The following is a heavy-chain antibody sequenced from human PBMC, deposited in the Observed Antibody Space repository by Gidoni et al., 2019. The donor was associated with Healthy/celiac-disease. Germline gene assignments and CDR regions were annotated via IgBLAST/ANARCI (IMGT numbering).Heavy chain of an antibody. CDR3: ARRTEAVVPAAIGVVGYYYYYYMDV. V-gene: IGHV3-30-3*01. CDR1: GFTFSTRA. D-gene: IGHD2-2*02. Sequence: QVQLVESGGCVVQPGRSLRLSGADSGFTFSTRAMTRVRQAPGKGWEVVAVLSYDGSNKCYADAEKGRFTISRDNSKNALYLQMNSLRAEDTAVYYCARRTEAVVPAAIGVVGYYYYYYMDVWGKGTTVTVSS. CDR2: LSYDGSNK. J-gene: IGHJ6*03.